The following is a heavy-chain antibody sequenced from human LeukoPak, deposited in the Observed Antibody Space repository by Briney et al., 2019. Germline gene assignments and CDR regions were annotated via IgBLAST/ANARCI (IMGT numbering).Heavy chain of an antibody. J-gene: IGHJ4*02. Sequence: GGSLRLSCAASGFTFSDHYMDWVRQAPGKGLGWVGRTSNKANSYTTEYAASVKGRFTISRGDSKNSLYLQMNSLKTEDTAVYYCAREYGSGSSSWYYFDSWGQGTLVTVSS. V-gene: IGHV3-72*01. CDR3: AREYGSGSSSWYYFDS. D-gene: IGHD3-10*01. CDR2: TSNKANSYTT. CDR1: GFTFSDHY.